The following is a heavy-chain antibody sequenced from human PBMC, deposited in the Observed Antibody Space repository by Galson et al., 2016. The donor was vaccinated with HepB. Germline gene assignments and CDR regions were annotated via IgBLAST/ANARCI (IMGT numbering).Heavy chain of an antibody. CDR3: ARRTYYNFWSGPPKYYGMDV. V-gene: IGHV3-23*01. Sequence: SLRLSCAASGFTFSNYAMTRVRQAPGKGLEWVSGIVGSGGSTHYADSVKGRFTISRDNSKNTLYLQMNSLRAEDTAVYYCARRTYYNFWSGPPKYYGMDVWGQGTTVTVSS. J-gene: IGHJ6*02. D-gene: IGHD3-3*01. CDR1: GFTFSNYA. CDR2: IVGSGGST.